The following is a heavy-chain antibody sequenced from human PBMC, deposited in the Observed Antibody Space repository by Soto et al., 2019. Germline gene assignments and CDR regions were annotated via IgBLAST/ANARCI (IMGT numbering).Heavy chain of an antibody. CDR2: ISTNGRTT. CDR1: GFTFSSYS. J-gene: IGHJ3*02. D-gene: IGHD2-15*01. Sequence: EVQLVESGGGLVQPGGSIRLSCEASGFTFSSYSRKWVRQAPGKGLEWLSFISTNGRTTYYADSVKGRFTISRDNAQNSLYLKVNSLRVEDTAVYYCARNLIKGYCSGGSCRIDAFDIWGPETMVTVSS. CDR3: ARNLIKGYCSGGSCRIDAFDI. V-gene: IGHV3-48*01.